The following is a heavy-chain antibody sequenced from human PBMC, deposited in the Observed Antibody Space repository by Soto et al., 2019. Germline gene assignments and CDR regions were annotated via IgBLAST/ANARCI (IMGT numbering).Heavy chain of an antibody. CDR2: ISKDGSNK. CDR1: GFTFSNYA. Sequence: GGSLILSCAVSGFTFSNYAMHWVRQAPGKGLEWVAVISKDGSNKYYGDFVKGRFTISRDSSKNTLYLQMNSLREEDTAVYYCLKETGHQGAFEDWGQGTLVSVS. CDR3: LKETGHQGAFED. V-gene: IGHV3-30*18. D-gene: IGHD3-9*01. J-gene: IGHJ4*02.